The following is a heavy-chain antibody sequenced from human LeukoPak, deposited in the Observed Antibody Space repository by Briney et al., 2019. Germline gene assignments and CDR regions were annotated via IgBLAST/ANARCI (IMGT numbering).Heavy chain of an antibody. CDR2: ISGSGGST. CDR3: AKLYCSSTSCYSANYYMDV. D-gene: IGHD2-2*01. Sequence: GGSLRLSRAASGFTFSSYAMSWVRQAPGKGLEWVSAISGSGGSTYYADSVKGRFTISRDNSKNTLYLQMNSLRAEDTAVYYCAKLYCSSTSCYSANYYMDVWGKGTRSPSP. CDR1: GFTFSSYA. V-gene: IGHV3-23*01. J-gene: IGHJ6*03.